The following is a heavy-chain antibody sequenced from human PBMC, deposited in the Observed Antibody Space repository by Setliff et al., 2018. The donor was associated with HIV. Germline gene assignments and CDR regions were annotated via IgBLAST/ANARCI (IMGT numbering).Heavy chain of an antibody. CDR3: ALGYCSVGSCYSVDFDY. CDR1: GYTFTKYA. D-gene: IGHD2-15*01. Sequence: ASVKVSCKASGYTFTKYAMHWVRQAPGQRLEWMGWINTGNGNTKYSQKFQGRVTITRDTSASTVYMHMSSLRSEDTAVYYCALGYCSVGSCYSVDFDYWGQGTLVTSPQ. V-gene: IGHV1-3*04. J-gene: IGHJ4*02. CDR2: INTGNGNT.